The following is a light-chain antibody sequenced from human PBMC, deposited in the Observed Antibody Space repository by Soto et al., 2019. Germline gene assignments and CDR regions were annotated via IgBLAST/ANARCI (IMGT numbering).Light chain of an antibody. CDR1: QGVSSN. CDR2: GAS. Sequence: DIVMTQSPATLSVAPGERVTFSCRASQGVSSNLAWYQQKPGQAPRLLIYGASTRATGIPARFSGSGSGTEFTLTISSLQSEDFAVYYCQQYNNWPPWTFGQGTKVEIK. J-gene: IGKJ1*01. V-gene: IGKV3-15*01. CDR3: QQYNNWPPWT.